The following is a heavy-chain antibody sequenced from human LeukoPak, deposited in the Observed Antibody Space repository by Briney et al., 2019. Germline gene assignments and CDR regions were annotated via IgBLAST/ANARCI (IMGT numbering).Heavy chain of an antibody. Sequence: PGGSLRLSCAASGFTFSSHWMHWVRQAPGKGLEWVSYISSSGSDIYYADSVKGRFTISRDNAKNSLYLHMNSLRAEDTAVYYCARDYGGSSPFDYWGQGTLVTVSS. V-gene: IGHV3-21*05. CDR2: ISSSGSDI. CDR1: GFTFSSHW. CDR3: ARDYGGSSPFDY. D-gene: IGHD4-23*01. J-gene: IGHJ4*02.